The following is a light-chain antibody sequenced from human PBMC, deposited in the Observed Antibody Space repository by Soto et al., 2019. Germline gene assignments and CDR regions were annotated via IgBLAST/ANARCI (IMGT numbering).Light chain of an antibody. J-gene: IGLJ1*01. CDR1: SSDVGGYNF. Sequence: QYALTQPASVSGSPGQSITISCTGTSSDVGGYNFVSWYQQHPGKAPKFMIYAVTNRPSGISHRFSGSKSGNTASLTISGLQAEDEADYYCSSYTSSALYVFGTGTKLTVL. CDR2: AVT. CDR3: SSYTSSALYV. V-gene: IGLV2-14*01.